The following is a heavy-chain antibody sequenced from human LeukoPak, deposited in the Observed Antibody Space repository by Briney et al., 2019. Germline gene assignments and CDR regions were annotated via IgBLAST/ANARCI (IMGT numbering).Heavy chain of an antibody. Sequence: GGSLRLSCAASGFTFNSYAMSWGRQAPEKGLERVATISGSGGGTYYAESVKGRFTISRDNSNNTLYLQVNSLRPEDTAVYYCARDSRISRNYYYGMDVWGQGTTVTVSS. J-gene: IGHJ6*02. CDR1: GFTFNSYA. D-gene: IGHD2/OR15-2a*01. CDR3: ARDSRISRNYYYGMDV. CDR2: ISGSGGGT. V-gene: IGHV3-23*01.